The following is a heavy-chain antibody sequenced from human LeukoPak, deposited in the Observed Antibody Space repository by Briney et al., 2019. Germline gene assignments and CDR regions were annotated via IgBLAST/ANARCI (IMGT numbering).Heavy chain of an antibody. J-gene: IGHJ4*02. CDR3: SGRSGFSSIY. Sequence: GGSLRLSCEASGFTFNTHWMNWVRHAPGKGLEWMANISPDGGDEVYVDSVKGRFTISRDNAKNSVYLQMNNLRAEDTAVYYCSGRSGFSSIYWGQGILATVSS. D-gene: IGHD2-2*01. V-gene: IGHV3-7*01. CDR1: GFTFNTHW. CDR2: ISPDGGDE.